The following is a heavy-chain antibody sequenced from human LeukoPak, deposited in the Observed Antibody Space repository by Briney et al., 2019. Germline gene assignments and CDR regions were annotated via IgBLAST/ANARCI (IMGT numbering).Heavy chain of an antibody. J-gene: IGHJ6*03. Sequence: GGSLRLSCAASGFTFTSYWMHWVRHAPGKGLVWVSRSNADGSSTSYADSVKGRFTISRDNSKNTLYLQMNSLRAEDTAVYYCAKYGGNSYYYYYMDVWGKGTTVTVSS. CDR1: GFTFTSYW. V-gene: IGHV3-74*01. CDR2: SNADGSST. CDR3: AKYGGNSYYYYYMDV. D-gene: IGHD4-23*01.